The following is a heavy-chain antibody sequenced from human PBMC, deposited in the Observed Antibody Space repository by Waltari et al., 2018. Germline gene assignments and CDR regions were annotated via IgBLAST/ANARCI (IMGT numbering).Heavy chain of an antibody. CDR1: GYSIDSGYY. D-gene: IGHD3-10*01. CDR2: VYYSGDT. V-gene: IGHV4-38-2*02. J-gene: IGHJ3*02. CDR3: ARDRHYYVSGSYLGGRDAFDI. Sequence: QVQLQESGPGLVKPSETLSLTCGVSGYSIDSGYYWGWIRQPPGRGLEWIGSVYYSGDTCYHPSLTSRVTICVDTSKNQCSLRLSSVTAADTAVYFCARDRHYYVSGSYLGGRDAFDIWGQGTMVTVSS.